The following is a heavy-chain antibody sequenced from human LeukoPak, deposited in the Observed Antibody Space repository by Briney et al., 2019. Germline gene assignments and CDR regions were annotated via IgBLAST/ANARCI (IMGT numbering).Heavy chain of an antibody. Sequence: ASVKVSCKASGYTFTGYYIHWVRQAPGQGLEWMGWINPNNGGTNYAQKFQGRVTMTRGTSISTAYMELSRLTSDDTAVYYCARGSSSWYVGPPLDYWGQGTLVTVFS. CDR2: INPNNGGT. CDR3: ARGSSSWYVGPPLDY. V-gene: IGHV1-2*02. J-gene: IGHJ4*02. D-gene: IGHD6-13*01. CDR1: GYTFTGYY.